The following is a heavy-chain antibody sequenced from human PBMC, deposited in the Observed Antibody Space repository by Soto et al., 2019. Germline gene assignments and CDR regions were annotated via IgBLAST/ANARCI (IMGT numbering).Heavy chain of an antibody. V-gene: IGHV1-3*01. D-gene: IGHD2-15*01. CDR1: GYTFTSYA. Sequence: QVQLVQSGAEVKKPGASVKVSCKASGYTFTSYAMHWVRQAPGQRLAWMGWINAGNGNTKYSQKFQGRVTITRDTSASAAYMDLSSLRSEDTAVYYWARDLARRYCSGGSCYSIGYWGQGTLVTVSS. CDR3: ARDLARRYCSGGSCYSIGY. CDR2: INAGNGNT. J-gene: IGHJ4*02.